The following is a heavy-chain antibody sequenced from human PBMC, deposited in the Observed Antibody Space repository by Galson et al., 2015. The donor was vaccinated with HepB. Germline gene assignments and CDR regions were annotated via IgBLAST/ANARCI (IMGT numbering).Heavy chain of an antibody. Sequence: SLRLSCAASGFIFSSYAMNWVRQVPGKGLEWVATFSGRGDTTFYADSVRGRFTISRGNSENTLYLQMNSLRVEDTAVYFCARKFGYFDYWGQGALVTVSA. V-gene: IGHV3-23*01. D-gene: IGHD3-16*01. CDR3: ARKFGYFDY. CDR2: FSGRGDTT. CDR1: GFIFSSYA. J-gene: IGHJ4*02.